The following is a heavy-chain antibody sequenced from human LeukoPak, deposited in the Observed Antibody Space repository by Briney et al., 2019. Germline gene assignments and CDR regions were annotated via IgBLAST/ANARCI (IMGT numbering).Heavy chain of an antibody. J-gene: IGHJ5*02. Sequence: GSSVKVSCKASGGTFSSYAISWVRQAPGQGLEWMGGIIPIFGTANYAQKFQGRVTITADESTSTAYMELSSLRSEDTAVYYCARSSGSRYCSSTSCYQGWFDPWGQGTLVTVSS. D-gene: IGHD2-2*01. CDR1: GGTFSSYA. V-gene: IGHV1-69*01. CDR2: IIPIFGTA. CDR3: ARSSGSRYCSSTSCYQGWFDP.